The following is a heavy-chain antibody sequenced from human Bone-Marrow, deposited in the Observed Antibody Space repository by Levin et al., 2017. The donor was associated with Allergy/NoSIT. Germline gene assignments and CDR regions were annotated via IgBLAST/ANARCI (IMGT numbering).Heavy chain of an antibody. CDR2: ITSNSGET. V-gene: IGHV1-2*02. CDR1: AFTDYY. Sequence: AASVKVSCKASAFTDYYMYWVRQAPGQGLEWLGWITSNSGETKYAKKFQGRVTMTRDPSISTAHMELSRLTSDDTAVYYCASPSTSGYSSWLDSWGQGTLVTASS. D-gene: IGHD3-22*01. J-gene: IGHJ5*01. CDR3: ASPSTSGYSSWLDS.